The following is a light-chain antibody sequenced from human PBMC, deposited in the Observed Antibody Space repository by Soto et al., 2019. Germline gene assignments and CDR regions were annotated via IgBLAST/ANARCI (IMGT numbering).Light chain of an antibody. CDR1: QTISTW. CDR3: RVYTETKSPSI. Sequence: DIQVTQSPPTLSASVGDRVTITCRASQTISTWMAWYQQKPGKAPKLLVYDASTLQSGVASRFSGSGSGTEFTLIISGLQPDDSATYDCRVYTETKSPSILGQGTRVDIK. J-gene: IGKJ2*01. V-gene: IGKV1-5*01. CDR2: DAS.